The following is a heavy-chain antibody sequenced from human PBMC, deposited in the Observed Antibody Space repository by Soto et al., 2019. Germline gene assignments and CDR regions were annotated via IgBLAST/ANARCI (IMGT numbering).Heavy chain of an antibody. D-gene: IGHD2-2*01. V-gene: IGHV1-3*01. CDR2: ISAGNGTT. Sequence: ASVKVSCKASGYTFTNYAMHWVRQAPGQGLEWMGWISAGNGTTKYSQNFQGRVTITRDTSASTAYMELSSLTSEDTAVYYCARVGCTSISCQYYFDYWGQGTLVTVSS. CDR1: GYTFTNYA. J-gene: IGHJ4*02. CDR3: ARVGCTSISCQYYFDY.